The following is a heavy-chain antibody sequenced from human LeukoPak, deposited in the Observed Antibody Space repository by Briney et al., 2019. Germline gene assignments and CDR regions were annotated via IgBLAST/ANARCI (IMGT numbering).Heavy chain of an antibody. CDR3: ATRDFDFWFDP. D-gene: IGHD3-3*01. CDR1: DGSFSGYY. CDR2: INHSGST. Sequence: PSETLSLTCAVYDGSFSGYYWSWIRQPPGKGLEWIGEINHSGSTNYNPSLKSRVTISVDTSKNQFSLKLSSVTAADTAVYYCATRDFDFWFDPWGQGTLVTVSS. V-gene: IGHV4-34*01. J-gene: IGHJ5*02.